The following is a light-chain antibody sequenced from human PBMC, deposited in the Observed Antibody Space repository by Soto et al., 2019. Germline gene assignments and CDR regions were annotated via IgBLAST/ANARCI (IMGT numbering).Light chain of an antibody. V-gene: IGLV2-23*01. CDR1: SSDVGSYNL. CDR3: CSYAGSSTWV. J-gene: IGLJ3*02. CDR2: EGS. Sequence: QSVLTQPASVSGSPGQSITISCTGTSSDVGSYNLVSWYQQHPGKAPKLMIYEGSKRPSGVSNRFSGSKSGNTASLTISGLQAEDEADYHCCSYAGSSTWVFGGGTKLTV.